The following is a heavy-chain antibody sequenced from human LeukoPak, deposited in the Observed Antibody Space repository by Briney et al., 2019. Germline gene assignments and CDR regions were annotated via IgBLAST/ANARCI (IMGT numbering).Heavy chain of an antibody. V-gene: IGHV3-7*05. CDR3: TRTRPGVYLDY. J-gene: IGHJ4*02. CDR2: MKKDGSEK. Sequence: PGGSLRLSCAASGFTFSDYWMSWVRQAPGKGLEWVANMKKDGSEKYYVDSVRGRFTLSRDNAKNSLYLQMNSLRAEDSAVYYCTRTRPGVYLDYWGRGILVTVSS. D-gene: IGHD3-10*01. CDR1: GFTFSDYW.